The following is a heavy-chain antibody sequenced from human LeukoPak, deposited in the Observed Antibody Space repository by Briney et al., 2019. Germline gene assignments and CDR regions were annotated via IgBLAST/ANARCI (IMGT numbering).Heavy chain of an antibody. CDR1: GYTFTGYY. J-gene: IGHJ4*02. CDR2: INPNSGGT. Sequence: ASVKVSCKASGYTFTGYYMHWVRQAPGQGLEWMGRINPNSGGTNYAQKFQGRVTMTRDTSISTAYMELSRLRSDGTAVYYCARGALYDFWSGYYGYWGQGTLVTVSS. CDR3: ARGALYDFWSGYYGY. D-gene: IGHD3-3*01. V-gene: IGHV1-2*06.